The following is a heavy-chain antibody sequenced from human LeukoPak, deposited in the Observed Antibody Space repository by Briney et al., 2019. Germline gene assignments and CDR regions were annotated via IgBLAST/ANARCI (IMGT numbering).Heavy chain of an antibody. J-gene: IGHJ4*02. Sequence: QSGGSLRLSCAASGFTFSSYEMNWVRQAPGKGLEWVSYISSSGSTIYSADSVKGRFTISRDNAKNSLYLQMNSLSAEDTAVYYCVRSMSGRNDFWGQGTVVSVSS. V-gene: IGHV3-48*03. CDR2: ISSSGSTI. CDR3: VRSMSGRNDF. CDR1: GFTFSSYE. D-gene: IGHD3-3*01.